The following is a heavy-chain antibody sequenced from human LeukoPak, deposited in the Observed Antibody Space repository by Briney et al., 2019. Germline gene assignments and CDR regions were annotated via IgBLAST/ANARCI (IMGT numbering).Heavy chain of an antibody. CDR2: TYYRSKWYN. V-gene: IGHV6-1*01. CDR3: ARGPYDFWSGYYYYYGMDV. D-gene: IGHD3-3*01. J-gene: IGHJ6*02. CDR1: GDSVSSNSAA. Sequence: SQTLSLTCAISGDSVSSNSAAWNWIRQSPSRGLEWLGRTYYRSKWYNDYAVSVKSRITINPDTSKNQFSLKLSSVTAADTAVYYCARGPYDFWSGYYYYYGMDVWGQGTTVTVSS.